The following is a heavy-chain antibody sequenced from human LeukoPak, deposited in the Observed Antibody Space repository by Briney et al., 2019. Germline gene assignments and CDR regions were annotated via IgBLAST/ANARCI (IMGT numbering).Heavy chain of an antibody. CDR2: ITSGSTYI. Sequence: NPGGSLRLSCAASGFIFSSYTMNWVRQAPGKGLEWVSSITSGSTYIYYADSVKGRFTISRDNAKNSLYLQMNSLRAEDTAVYYCAKGWGIVVVPAAMGEIDYWGQGTLVTVSS. D-gene: IGHD2-2*01. J-gene: IGHJ4*02. V-gene: IGHV3-21*06. CDR3: AKGWGIVVVPAAMGEIDY. CDR1: GFIFSSYT.